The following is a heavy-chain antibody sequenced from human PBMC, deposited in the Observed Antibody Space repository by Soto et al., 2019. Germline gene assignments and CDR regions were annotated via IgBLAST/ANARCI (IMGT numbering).Heavy chain of an antibody. J-gene: IGHJ3*02. D-gene: IGHD3-10*01. CDR3: ARDLTGSQSGAFDI. Sequence: QVQLVQSGAEVKKPGSSVKVSCKASGGTFSSYTISWVRQAPGQGLEWMGRIIPILGIANYAQKFQGRVTITADKSTSTAYMELSSLRSEDTDVYYCARDLTGSQSGAFDIWGQGTMVTVSS. CDR2: IIPILGIA. V-gene: IGHV1-69*08. CDR1: GGTFSSYT.